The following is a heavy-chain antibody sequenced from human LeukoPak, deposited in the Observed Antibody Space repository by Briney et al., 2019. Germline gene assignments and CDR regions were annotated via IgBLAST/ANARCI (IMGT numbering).Heavy chain of an antibody. CDR3: ARGEYQLVLDY. CDR1: GFTFSSYG. J-gene: IGHJ4*02. D-gene: IGHD3-16*01. V-gene: IGHV3-33*01. Sequence: PGRSLRLSCAASGFTFSSYGMHWVRQAPGKGLEWVAVIWYDGSNKYYADSVKGRFTSSRDNSKNTLYLQMNSLRAEDTDVYYCARGEYQLVLDYWGQGTLVTVSS. CDR2: IWYDGSNK.